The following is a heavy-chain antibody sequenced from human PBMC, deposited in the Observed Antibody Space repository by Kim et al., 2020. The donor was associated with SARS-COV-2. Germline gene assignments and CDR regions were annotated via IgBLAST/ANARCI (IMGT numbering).Heavy chain of an antibody. CDR1: GFTFSSYR. D-gene: IGHD3-22*01. V-gene: IGHV3-21*01. CDR2: ISSSTSYI. J-gene: IGHJ6*03. Sequence: GGSLRLSCAASGFTFSSYRMNWVRQAPGKGLEWVSSISSSTSYIYYADSVKGRFTISRDNAKNSLYLQMNSLRAEDTAVYYCARHPHYYDSSGYYHDRRNYYYMDVWGKGTTVTVSS. CDR3: ARHPHYYDSSGYYHDRRNYYYMDV.